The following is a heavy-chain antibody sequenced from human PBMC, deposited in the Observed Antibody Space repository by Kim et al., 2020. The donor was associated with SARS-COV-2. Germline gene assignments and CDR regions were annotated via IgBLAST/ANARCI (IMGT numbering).Heavy chain of an antibody. V-gene: IGHV4-59*13. D-gene: IGHD3-10*01. CDR3: ARTRITMFRGGVIWGYHFGY. Sequence: SETLSLTCTVSDGSINNYYWSWIRQPPGKGLEWIGCIYYTGTTNYNPSLKSRVTISVDTTKNQFLLILSTVTGADTAMYYCARTRITMFRGGVIWGYHFGYWGQGSLVPVSS. CDR2: IYYTGTT. CDR1: DGSINNYY. J-gene: IGHJ4*02.